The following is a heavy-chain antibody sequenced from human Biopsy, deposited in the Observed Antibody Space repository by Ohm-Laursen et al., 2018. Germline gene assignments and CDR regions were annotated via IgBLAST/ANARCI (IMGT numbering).Heavy chain of an antibody. CDR1: GYSFTNYY. D-gene: IGHD6-19*01. V-gene: IGHV1-46*01. Sequence: ASVKVSCNASGYSFTNYYLHWVRQAPGQGLQWMGRINPNNDNTVYAQQFQGRVTMTKDTSTSTVYMDLSSLTSDDTAVYYCARDKYRSWNYFDNWGQGSLVTVSS. CDR2: INPNNDNT. CDR3: ARDKYRSWNYFDN. J-gene: IGHJ4*02.